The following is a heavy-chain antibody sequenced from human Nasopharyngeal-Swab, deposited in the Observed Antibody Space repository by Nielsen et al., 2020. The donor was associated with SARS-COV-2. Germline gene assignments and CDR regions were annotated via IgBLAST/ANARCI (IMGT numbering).Heavy chain of an antibody. CDR2: INPSGGST. CDR3: ARDEVGTGYWTGYGMDV. CDR1: GYTFTSYY. J-gene: IGHJ6*02. Sequence: ASVKVSCKASGYTFTSYYMHWVRQAPGQGLEGMGIINPSGGSTSYAQKFQGRVTMTRDTSTSTVYMELSSLRSEDTAVYYCARDEVGTGYWTGYGMDVWGQGTTVTVSS. V-gene: IGHV1-46*01. D-gene: IGHD3/OR15-3a*01.